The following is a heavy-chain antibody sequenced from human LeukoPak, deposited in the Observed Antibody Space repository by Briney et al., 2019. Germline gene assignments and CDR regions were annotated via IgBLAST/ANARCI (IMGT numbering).Heavy chain of an antibody. D-gene: IGHD3-9*01. Sequence: GASVKVSCKASGGTFSSYGISWARQAPGQGLEWMGWISAYNGNTNYAQKLQGRVTMTTDTSTSTAYMELRSLRSDDTAVYYCARSGGYDILTGYPDFDYWGQGTLVTVSS. V-gene: IGHV1-18*01. CDR1: GGTFSSYG. CDR3: ARSGGYDILTGYPDFDY. CDR2: ISAYNGNT. J-gene: IGHJ4*02.